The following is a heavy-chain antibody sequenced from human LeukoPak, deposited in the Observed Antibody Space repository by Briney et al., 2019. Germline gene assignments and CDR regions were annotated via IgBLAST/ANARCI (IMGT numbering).Heavy chain of an antibody. J-gene: IGHJ5*02. V-gene: IGHV1-8*01. CDR2: MNPNSGNT. D-gene: IGHD6-6*01. Sequence: ASVKVSCKASGYTFTSYDINWVRQTTGQGLEWMGWMNPNSGNTGYAQKFQGRVTMTRNTSISTAYMELSSPRSEDTAVYYCARVKAARRGVTATRLNWFDPWGQGTLVTVSS. CDR3: ARVKAARRGVTATRLNWFDP. CDR1: GYTFTSYD.